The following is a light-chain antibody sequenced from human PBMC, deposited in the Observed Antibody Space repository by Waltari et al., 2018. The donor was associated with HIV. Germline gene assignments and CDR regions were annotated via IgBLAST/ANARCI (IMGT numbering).Light chain of an antibody. J-gene: IGKJ2*01. CDR2: GAS. Sequence: EIVLTQSPATLSVSPGERANPSCRASQSVSSNLAWYQQKPGQAPRLLIYGASTRATGIPARFSGSGSGTEFTLTISSLQSEDFAVYFCQQYNNWPLYTFGQGTKLEIK. CDR1: QSVSSN. V-gene: IGKV3-15*01. CDR3: QQYNNWPLYT.